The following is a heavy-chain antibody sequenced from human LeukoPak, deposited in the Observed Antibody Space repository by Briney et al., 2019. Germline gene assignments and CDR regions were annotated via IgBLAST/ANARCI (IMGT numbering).Heavy chain of an antibody. CDR1: GFTFSSYA. CDR2: ISYDGSNK. V-gene: IGHV3-30-3*01. CDR3: ARDLGYCSSTSCYVSLVYAFDV. J-gene: IGHJ3*01. Sequence: GGSLRLSCAASGFTFSSYAMHWVRQAPGKGLEWVAVISYDGSNKYYADSVKGRFTISRDNSKNTLYLQMNSLRSDDTAVYYCARDLGYCSSTSCYVSLVYAFDVWGQGTMVTVSS. D-gene: IGHD2-2*01.